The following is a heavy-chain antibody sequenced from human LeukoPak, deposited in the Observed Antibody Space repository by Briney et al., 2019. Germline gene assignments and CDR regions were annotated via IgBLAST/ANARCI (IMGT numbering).Heavy chain of an antibody. CDR2: INPSGGDT. CDR1: GFTFTSYY. J-gene: IGHJ4*02. Sequence: ASVKVSCKASGFTFTSYYIHWVRLAPGQRLEWMGIINPSGGDTRFAQRFQGRVTMTRDTSISTAYMELSRLRSDDTAVYYCVRLVGESSGYYYDYWGQGTLVTVSS. D-gene: IGHD3-22*01. V-gene: IGHV1-46*01. CDR3: VRLVGESSGYYYDY.